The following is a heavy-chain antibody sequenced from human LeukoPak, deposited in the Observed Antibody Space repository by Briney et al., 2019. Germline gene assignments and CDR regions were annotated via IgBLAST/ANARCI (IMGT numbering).Heavy chain of an antibody. CDR1: GFTFSSYG. J-gene: IGHJ4*02. CDR3: ARRAYCGGDCYSGGLDY. Sequence: PGRSLRLSCAASGFTFSSYGMHWVRQAPGKGLEWVAVISYDGSNKYYADSVKGRFTISRDNSKNTLYLQMNSLRAEDMAVYYCARRAYCGGDCYSGGLDYWGQGTLVTVSS. V-gene: IGHV3-30*03. D-gene: IGHD2-21*02. CDR2: ISYDGSNK.